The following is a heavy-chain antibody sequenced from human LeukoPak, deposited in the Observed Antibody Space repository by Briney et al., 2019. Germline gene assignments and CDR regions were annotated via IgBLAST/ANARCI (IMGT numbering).Heavy chain of an antibody. CDR2: ISTSSTYI. J-gene: IGHJ4*02. CDR1: GFTFSSYA. Sequence: KPGGSLRLSCAASGFTFSSYAMHWVRQAPGKGLEWVSSISTSSTYIYYADSLKGRFTISRDNAKDSLYLEMNSLRAEDTAVYYCARGVGTIAQGYYFDYWGQGTLVTVSS. D-gene: IGHD1-7*01. CDR3: ARGVGTIAQGYYFDY. V-gene: IGHV3-21*01.